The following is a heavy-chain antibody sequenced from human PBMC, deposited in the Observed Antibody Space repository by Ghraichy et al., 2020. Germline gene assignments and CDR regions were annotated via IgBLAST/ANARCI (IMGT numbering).Heavy chain of an antibody. J-gene: IGHJ6*03. Sequence: SQTLSLTCAISGDSVSSNSAPWNWIRQSPSRGLEWLGRTYYYTKWNTDYAESVKSRISISPDTSKNQVSLQLTSVTPEDTAVYYCVRRRWHGYEGYMDVWGKGTTVTVS. V-gene: IGHV6-1*01. CDR1: GDSVSSNSAP. D-gene: IGHD5-12*01. CDR2: TYYYTKWNT. CDR3: VRRRWHGYEGYMDV.